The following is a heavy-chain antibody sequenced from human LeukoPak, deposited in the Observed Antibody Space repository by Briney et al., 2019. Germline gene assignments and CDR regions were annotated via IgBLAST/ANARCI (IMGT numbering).Heavy chain of an antibody. CDR3: AREDGYSMDDAFDI. CDR2: VYYTGDT. J-gene: IGHJ3*02. CDR1: GGSISSPSDY. V-gene: IGHV4-39*01. Sequence: SETLSLTCTLSGGSISSPSDYWGWIRQPPGKGLEWIGSVYYTGDTYHNPSLKSRVTVSVDSSKNQFSLKLRSVTAADTGVYYCAREDGYSMDDAFDIWGQATRVTVSS. D-gene: IGHD5-24*01.